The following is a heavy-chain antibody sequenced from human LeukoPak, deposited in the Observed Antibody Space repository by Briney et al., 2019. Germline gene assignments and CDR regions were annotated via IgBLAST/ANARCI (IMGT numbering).Heavy chain of an antibody. D-gene: IGHD6-19*01. Sequence: GGSLRLSCAASGFTFSDYYMSWIRQAPGKGLEWVSYISSSGSTTYYADSVKGRFTISRDNAKNSLYLQMNSLRAEDTAVYYCAREVSQWLVRGAFDIWGQGTMVTVSS. V-gene: IGHV3-11*01. J-gene: IGHJ3*02. CDR1: GFTFSDYY. CDR3: AREVSQWLVRGAFDI. CDR2: ISSSGSTT.